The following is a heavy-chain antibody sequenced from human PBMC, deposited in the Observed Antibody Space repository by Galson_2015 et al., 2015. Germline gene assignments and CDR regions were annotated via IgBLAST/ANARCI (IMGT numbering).Heavy chain of an antibody. J-gene: IGHJ4*02. Sequence: SLRLSCAASGFTFSSYAMHWVRQTPGKGLEWVLVISDDGSNEYYADSVKGRFTISRDNSKNTVYLQMNSLRAEDTAAYYCARGREISAAAVGLNYWGQGTLVTVSS. CDR3: ARGREISAAAVGLNY. V-gene: IGHV3-30-3*01. CDR2: ISDDGSNE. CDR1: GFTFSSYA. D-gene: IGHD6-13*01.